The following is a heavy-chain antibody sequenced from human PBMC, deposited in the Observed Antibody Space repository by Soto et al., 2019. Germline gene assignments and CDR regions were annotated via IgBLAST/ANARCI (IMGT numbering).Heavy chain of an antibody. CDR2: IYYSGST. Sequence: PSETLSLTCTVSGGSISSGGYYWSWIRQHPGKGLEWIGYIYYSGSTYYNPSLKSRVTISVDTSKNQFSLKLSSVTAADTAVYYCASGPVPNILTGYYYFDYWGQGTLVTVSS. V-gene: IGHV4-31*02. D-gene: IGHD3-9*01. J-gene: IGHJ4*02. CDR1: GGSISSGGYY. CDR3: ASGPVPNILTGYYYFDY.